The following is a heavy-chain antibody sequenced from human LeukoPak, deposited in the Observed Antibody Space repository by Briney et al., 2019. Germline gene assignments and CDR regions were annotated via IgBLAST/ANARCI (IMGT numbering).Heavy chain of an antibody. CDR3: ARSEEYSGSYDAFDI. CDR1: GFTFSSYS. D-gene: IGHD1-26*01. V-gene: IGHV3-21*01. CDR2: ISSSSSYI. J-gene: IGHJ3*02. Sequence: SGGSLRLSCAASGFTFSSYSMNWVRQAPGKGLEWVSSISSSSSYIYYADSVKGRFTISRGNAKNSLYLQMNSLRAEDTAVYYCARSEEYSGSYDAFDIWGQGTMVTVSS.